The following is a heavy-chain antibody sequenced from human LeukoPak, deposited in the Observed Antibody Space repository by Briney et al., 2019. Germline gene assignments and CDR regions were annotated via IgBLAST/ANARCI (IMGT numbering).Heavy chain of an antibody. Sequence: KPSETLPLTCTVSGYSISSGYYWGWIRQPPGKGLEWIGSTYHSGSTYYNPSLKSRVTISVDTSKNQFSLKLSSVTAADTAVYYCATRTQQRDGDYADSYYYYYMDVWGKGTTVTVSS. V-gene: IGHV4-38-2*02. J-gene: IGHJ6*03. D-gene: IGHD4-17*01. CDR2: TYHSGST. CDR3: ATRTQQRDGDYADSYYYYYMDV. CDR1: GYSISSGYY.